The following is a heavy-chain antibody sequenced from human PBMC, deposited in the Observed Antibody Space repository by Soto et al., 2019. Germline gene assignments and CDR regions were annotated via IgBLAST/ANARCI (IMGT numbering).Heavy chain of an antibody. Sequence: SETLSLTCTVSGGSISSYYWSWIRQPPGKGLEWIGYIYYSGSTNYNPSLKSRVTISVDTSKNQFSLKLSSVTAADTAVYYCARECIYYDSSGYYYYYGMDVWGQGTTVT. CDR1: GGSISSYY. V-gene: IGHV4-59*01. J-gene: IGHJ6*02. D-gene: IGHD3-22*01. CDR2: IYYSGST. CDR3: ARECIYYDSSGYYYYYGMDV.